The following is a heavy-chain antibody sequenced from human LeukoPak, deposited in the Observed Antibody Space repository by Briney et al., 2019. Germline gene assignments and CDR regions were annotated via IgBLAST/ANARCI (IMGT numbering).Heavy chain of an antibody. CDR1: GFTFSNYW. V-gene: IGHV3-7*01. Sequence: GGSLRLSCAASGFTFSNYWMSWVRQAPGKGLELVANIKQDRSEKYYVDSVKGRFTISRDNAKNTLYLQMNSLRAEDTAVYYCAREPLMVRGVPCDYWGQGTLVTVSS. CDR2: IKQDRSEK. J-gene: IGHJ4*02. CDR3: AREPLMVRGVPCDY. D-gene: IGHD3-10*01.